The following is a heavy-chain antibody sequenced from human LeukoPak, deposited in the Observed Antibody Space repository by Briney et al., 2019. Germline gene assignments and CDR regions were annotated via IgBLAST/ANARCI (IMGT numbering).Heavy chain of an antibody. D-gene: IGHD2-2*02. Sequence: PGGSLRLSCAASGFTFSSYAMSWVRQAPGKGLEWVSAISGSGGSTYYADSVKGRFTISRDNSKNTLFLQMNSLRAEDTAVYYCAKSRSSSTSCYNYWGQGTLVTVSS. CDR1: GFTFSSYA. CDR3: AKSRSSSTSCYNY. J-gene: IGHJ4*02. V-gene: IGHV3-23*01. CDR2: ISGSGGST.